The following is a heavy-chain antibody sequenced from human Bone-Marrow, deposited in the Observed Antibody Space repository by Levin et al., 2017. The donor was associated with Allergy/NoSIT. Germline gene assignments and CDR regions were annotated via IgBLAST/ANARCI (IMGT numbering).Heavy chain of an antibody. D-gene: IGHD3-16*01. V-gene: IGHV3-33*01. Sequence: PGGSLRLSCVASGFMFNVYGMHWVRQAPGKGLEWVAVIWDDGTNENYADSVKGRFTISRDNSMNTVFLQMNSLRAEDTAVYFCVGVRGEDDASEIWGQGTLVTVSS. CDR3: VGVRGEDDASEI. J-gene: IGHJ4*03. CDR1: GFMFNVYG. CDR2: IWDDGTNE.